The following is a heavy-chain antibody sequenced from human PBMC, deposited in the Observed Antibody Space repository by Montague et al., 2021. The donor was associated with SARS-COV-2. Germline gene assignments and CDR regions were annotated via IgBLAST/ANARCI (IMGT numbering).Heavy chain of an antibody. D-gene: IGHD2-15*01. Sequence: SLRLSCAASGFTFSSYAVSWVRQAPGKGLEWVSAISGSGGSTYYADSVKGRFTISRDNSKNTLYLQMNSLRAEDTAVYYCAKDLEYCSGGSCYSPYYFDYWGQGTLVTVSS. CDR2: ISGSGGST. CDR3: AKDLEYCSGGSCYSPYYFDY. J-gene: IGHJ4*02. V-gene: IGHV3-23*01. CDR1: GFTFSSYA.